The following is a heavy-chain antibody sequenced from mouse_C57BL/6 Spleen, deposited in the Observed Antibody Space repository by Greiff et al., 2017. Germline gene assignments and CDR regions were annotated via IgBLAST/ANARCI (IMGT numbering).Heavy chain of an antibody. CDR3: AREENYYGSSYAYWYFDV. D-gene: IGHD1-1*01. V-gene: IGHV5-4*01. CDR1: GFTFSSYA. J-gene: IGHJ1*03. Sequence: EVQVVESGGGLVKPGGSLKLSCAASGFTFSSYAMSWVRQTPEKRLEWVATISDGGSYTYYPDNAKNNLYLQMSHLKSEDTAMYYCAREENYYGSSYAYWYFDVWGTGTTVTVSS. CDR2: ISDGGSYT.